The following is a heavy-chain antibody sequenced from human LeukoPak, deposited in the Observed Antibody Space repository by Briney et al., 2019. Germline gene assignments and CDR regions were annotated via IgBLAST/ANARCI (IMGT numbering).Heavy chain of an antibody. Sequence: SETLSLTCTVSGGSIRSYYWSWIRQPPGKGLEWIGYIYYSGSTSYNPSLKSRVTISVDTSKKQFSLKLNSVTAADTAVYYCAREQGYSTNEYYGMDVWGQGTTVTVS. D-gene: IGHD6-13*01. CDR1: GGSIRSYY. J-gene: IGHJ6*02. V-gene: IGHV4-59*01. CDR2: IYYSGST. CDR3: AREQGYSTNEYYGMDV.